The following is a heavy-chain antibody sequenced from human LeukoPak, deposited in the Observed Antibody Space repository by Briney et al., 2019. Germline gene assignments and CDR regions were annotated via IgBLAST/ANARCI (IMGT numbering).Heavy chain of an antibody. Sequence: SEPLSLICTLSGRSINISRYYCRSIPQPPGKGLGRFGEICENESPHYNPSLKSRVTISVDTSKNQFALKLSSVTASDTAVYYCARHVGVLAAAGPYYYSYYMDVWGKGTTVTISS. V-gene: IGHV4-39*01. CDR2: ICENESP. J-gene: IGHJ6*03. D-gene: IGHD6-13*01. CDR3: ARHVGVLAAAGPYYYSYYMDV. CDR1: GRSINISRYY.